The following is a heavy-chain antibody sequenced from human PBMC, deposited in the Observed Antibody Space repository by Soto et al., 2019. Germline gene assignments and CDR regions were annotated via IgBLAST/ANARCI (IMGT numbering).Heavy chain of an antibody. Sequence: ASVKVSCKASGYTFTSYYIHWLRQSPGQGLEWMGIFNPTGDTASYAQKLQGRVTMTRDTSTGTAYMELGSLRSEDTAVYYCARGGRIVDTGIGYYYYHAMDVWGQGTTVTVSS. CDR2: FNPTGDTA. V-gene: IGHV1-46*01. J-gene: IGHJ6*02. CDR3: ARGGRIVDTGIGYYYYHAMDV. D-gene: IGHD5-18*01. CDR1: GYTFTSYY.